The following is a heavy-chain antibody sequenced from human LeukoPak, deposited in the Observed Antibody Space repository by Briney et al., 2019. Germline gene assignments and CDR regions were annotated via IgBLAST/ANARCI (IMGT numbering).Heavy chain of an antibody. Sequence: GGSLRLSCAASGFTFSSYWMSWVRQAPGEGLEWVDNIKQDGTEKYYMDSAKGRSSISRDNAKNSLYLQMSALRAEDTAVYYCARDVRPDYWGQGTLVTVST. J-gene: IGHJ4*02. D-gene: IGHD6-6*01. CDR2: IKQDGTEK. V-gene: IGHV3-7*04. CDR1: GFTFSSYW. CDR3: ARDVRPDY.